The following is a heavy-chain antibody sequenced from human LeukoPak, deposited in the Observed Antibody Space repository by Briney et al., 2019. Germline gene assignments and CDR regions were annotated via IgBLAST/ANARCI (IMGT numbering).Heavy chain of an antibody. CDR1: GGSFSGYY. J-gene: IGHJ6*02. Sequence: SETLSLTCAVYGGSFSGYYWSWIRQPPGKGLEWIGEINHSGSTNYNPSLKSRVTISVDTSKSQFSLKLSSVTAADTAVYYCARVQLLWFGELLYYYYGMDVWGQGTTVTVSS. CDR3: ARVQLLWFGELLYYYYGMDV. CDR2: INHSGST. D-gene: IGHD3-10*01. V-gene: IGHV4-34*01.